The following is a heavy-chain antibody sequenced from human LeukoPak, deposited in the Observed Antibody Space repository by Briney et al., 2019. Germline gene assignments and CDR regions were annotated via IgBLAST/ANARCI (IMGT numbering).Heavy chain of an antibody. J-gene: IGHJ4*02. V-gene: IGHV1-69*05. Sequence: SVKVSCKASGGTFGGYAISWVRQAPGQGLEWMGRIIPIFGTANYAQKFQGRVTITTDEPTSTAYMELSSLRSEDTAVYYCASYDSSGYYPHYDYWGQGTLVTVSS. CDR1: GGTFGGYA. CDR3: ASYDSSGYYPHYDY. CDR2: IIPIFGTA. D-gene: IGHD3-22*01.